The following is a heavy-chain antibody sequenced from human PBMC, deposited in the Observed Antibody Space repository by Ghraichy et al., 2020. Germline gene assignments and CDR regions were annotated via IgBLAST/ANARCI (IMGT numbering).Heavy chain of an antibody. J-gene: IGHJ4*02. CDR2: IYHSGST. Sequence: ESLNISCAVSGGSISSSNWWSWVRQPPGKGLEWIGEIYHSGSTNYNPSLKSRVTISVDKSKNQFSLKLSSVTAADTAVYYCARDRGSEGATPGWRRIDYWGQGTLVTVSS. V-gene: IGHV4-4*02. CDR1: GGSISSSNW. CDR3: ARDRGSEGATPGWRRIDY. D-gene: IGHD1-26*01.